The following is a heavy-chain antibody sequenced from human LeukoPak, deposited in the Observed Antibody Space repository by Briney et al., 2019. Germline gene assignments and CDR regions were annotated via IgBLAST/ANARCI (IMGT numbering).Heavy chain of an antibody. CDR3: ARLLDDDISGGPDTFDV. J-gene: IGHJ3*01. CDR2: VSYTGRT. D-gene: IGHD3-22*01. V-gene: IGHV4-59*11. Sequence: SETLSLTCTVSGGSLRGHYCSWIRQPPGKRLEWIGFVSYTGRTKYTPSLQSRVTISIDTSKSQFSLKLTSVTSADAAVYSCARLLDDDISGGPDTFDVWGQGTTVIVSS. CDR1: GGSLRGHY.